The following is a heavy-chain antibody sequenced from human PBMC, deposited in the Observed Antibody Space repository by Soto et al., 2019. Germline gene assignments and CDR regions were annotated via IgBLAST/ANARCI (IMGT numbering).Heavy chain of an antibody. Sequence: QVQLQESGPGLVKPSGTLSLTCAVSGDSINSTNWWSWVRQPPGKGLEWIGEIYHSGSANYNPSLKSRVTISVDKSKNQFSLKLSSVTAADTAVYYCARVGYCSGGSCYRLDPWGQGTLVTVSS. CDR3: ARVGYCSGGSCYRLDP. D-gene: IGHD2-15*01. CDR1: GDSINSTNW. J-gene: IGHJ5*02. CDR2: IYHSGSA. V-gene: IGHV4-4*02.